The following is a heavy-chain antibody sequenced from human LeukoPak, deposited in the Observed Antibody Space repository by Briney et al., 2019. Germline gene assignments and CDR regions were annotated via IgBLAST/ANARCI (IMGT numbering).Heavy chain of an antibody. CDR1: GYTFTSYG. V-gene: IGHV1-18*01. J-gene: IGHJ4*02. Sequence: GASVKVSCKASGYTFTSYGISWVRQAPGQGLEWMGWISAYNGNTNYAQKLQGRVTMTTDTSTSTAYMELRSLRSDDTAVYYCARDTGVDSGYDSAFDYWGQGTLVTVSS. D-gene: IGHD5-12*01. CDR3: ARDTGVDSGYDSAFDY. CDR2: ISAYNGNT.